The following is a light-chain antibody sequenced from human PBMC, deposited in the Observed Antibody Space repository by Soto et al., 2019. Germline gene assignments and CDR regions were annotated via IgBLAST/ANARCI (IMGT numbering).Light chain of an antibody. V-gene: IGKV3-20*01. CDR1: QSVTRSY. J-gene: IGKJ2*01. CDR3: QQFGGSPPYT. CDR2: GVS. Sequence: EMVLTQSPGTLSLSPGERATLSCRASQSVTRSYLAWYQQKAGQAPRLLIHGVSTRATGIPDRFSGSGSGTDFIPTTSRLEPEDYAVYYCQQFGGSPPYTFGQGTKVEIK.